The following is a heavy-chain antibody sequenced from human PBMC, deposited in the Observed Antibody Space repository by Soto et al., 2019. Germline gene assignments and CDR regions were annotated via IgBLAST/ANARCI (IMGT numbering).Heavy chain of an antibody. CDR1: GFTFSNAW. Sequence: GGSLRLSCAASGFTFSNAWIDWVRQAPGKGLEWVGRIKSKTDGGTTDFAAPVKGRFAISRDDSKNMVYLQMNSLKIEDTAVYYCTTDSYINIVIVRFEYWGHGTLVTVSS. CDR3: TTDSYINIVIVRFEY. V-gene: IGHV3-15*07. CDR2: IKSKTDGGTT. J-gene: IGHJ4*01. D-gene: IGHD3-22*01.